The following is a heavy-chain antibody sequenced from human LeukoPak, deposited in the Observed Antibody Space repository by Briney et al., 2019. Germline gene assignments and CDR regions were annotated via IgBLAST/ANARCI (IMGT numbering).Heavy chain of an antibody. Sequence: SETLSLTCTVSGGSINSFYWSWIRQPPGKGLEWIGYIYYSGSTNYNPSLKSRVTISIDTSKRQFSLKLTSVTAADTAVYYCARQSGNNYAINDWGQGTLVTVSS. J-gene: IGHJ4*02. CDR2: IYYSGST. CDR3: ARQSGNNYAIND. V-gene: IGHV4-59*08. D-gene: IGHD2-2*01. CDR1: GGSINSFY.